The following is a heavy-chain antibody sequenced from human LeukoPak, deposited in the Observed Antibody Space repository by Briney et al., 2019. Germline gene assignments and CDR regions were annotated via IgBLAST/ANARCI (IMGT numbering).Heavy chain of an antibody. CDR1: GYTFTGYY. D-gene: IGHD3-10*01. CDR2: INPHSGGT. J-gene: IGHJ1*01. CDR3: ARDDLEIHWMVL. V-gene: IGHV1-2*02. Sequence: GASVKVSCKASGYTFTGYYIHWVRQAPGQRLEWMGWINPHSGGTNSAQRFQGRVTMTRDTSISTAYMELSSLTSDDTAVYYCARDDLEIHWMVLWGLGTLVTVSS.